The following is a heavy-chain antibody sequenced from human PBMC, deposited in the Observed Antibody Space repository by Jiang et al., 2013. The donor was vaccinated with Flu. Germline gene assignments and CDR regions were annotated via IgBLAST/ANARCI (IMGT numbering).Heavy chain of an antibody. CDR1: GGSISSYY. CDR3: ARDTVHPSMGATRPTWFDP. V-gene: IGHV4-4*07. CDR2: IYTSGST. Sequence: SGGSISSYYWSWIRQPAGKGLEWIGRIYTSGSTNYNPSLKSRVTMSVDTSKNQFSLRLSSVTAADTAVYYCARDTVHPSMGATRPTWFDPWGQGTLVTVSS. J-gene: IGHJ5*02. D-gene: IGHD1-26*01.